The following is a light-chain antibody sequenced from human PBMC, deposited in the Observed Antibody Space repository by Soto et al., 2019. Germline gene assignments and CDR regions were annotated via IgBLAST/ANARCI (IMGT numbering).Light chain of an antibody. CDR3: QQYNNWPPWT. CDR2: GAS. CDR1: QSVSSN. Sequence: EIVMTQSPATLSLSPGERATLSCRASQSVSSNLAWYQQKPGQPPRLLIYGASTRATGIPARFSGSGSGSEFTLSISSLQSEDFAVYYCQQYNNWPPWTFGQGTKVEIK. V-gene: IGKV3-15*01. J-gene: IGKJ1*01.